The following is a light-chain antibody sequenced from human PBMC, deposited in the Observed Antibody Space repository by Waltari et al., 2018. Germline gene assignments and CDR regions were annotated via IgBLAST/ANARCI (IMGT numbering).Light chain of an antibody. CDR2: WAS. V-gene: IGKV4-1*01. CDR1: QSLFKSSNNENY. Sequence: DIVMTQSPDSLAVSLGERATINCKSSQSLFKSSNNENYVAWDQQKPGQPPKLLIYWASTREAGVPDRISGRGSRTDVTLTVSSLQAGDVAVYYCQQEYDYPFTFGGGTKVEIK. CDR3: QQEYDYPFT. J-gene: IGKJ4*01.